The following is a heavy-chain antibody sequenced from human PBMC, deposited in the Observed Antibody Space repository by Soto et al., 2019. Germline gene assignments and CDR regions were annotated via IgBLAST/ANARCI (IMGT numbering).Heavy chain of an antibody. CDR2: VNPNTGDT. CDR3: ARAPRPAAIAVLDH. CDR1: GYSFTSYD. J-gene: IGHJ4*02. Sequence: QVQLVQSGTEVKTSGASVKVSCKASGYSFTSYDINWLRQATGQGPEWMGWVNPNTGDTGLAQRFQARVTLSSDTSINTAYVEVSSLRPDDTAIHFCARAPRPAAIAVLDHWGQGTLVAVSS. V-gene: IGHV1-8*01. D-gene: IGHD6-19*01.